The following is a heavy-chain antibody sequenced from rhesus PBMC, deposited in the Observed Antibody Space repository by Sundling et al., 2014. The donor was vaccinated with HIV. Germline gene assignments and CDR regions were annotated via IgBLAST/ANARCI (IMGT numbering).Heavy chain of an antibody. D-gene: IGHD6-19*01. Sequence: QVQLQESGPGLVKPSETLSLTCAVSGGSISNRYYWSWIRQPPGKGLEWVGYIYGSGGDTYYSPSLKSRVTISTDTSKNQFSLKLTSVTAADTAVYYCASGGGEIQDYWGQGVLVTVSS. CDR1: GGSISNRYY. CDR3: ASGGGEIQDY. J-gene: IGHJ4*01. CDR2: IYGSGGDT. V-gene: IGHV4-106*01.